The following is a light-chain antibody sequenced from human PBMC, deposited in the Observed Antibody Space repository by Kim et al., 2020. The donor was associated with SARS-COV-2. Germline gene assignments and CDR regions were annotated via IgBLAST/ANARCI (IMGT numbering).Light chain of an antibody. V-gene: IGLV2-14*03. J-gene: IGLJ3*02. Sequence: PGQSLTISCPGTTDDIGAKGYVSWYQHHPGEAPKLLIFDVNKRPSGLSNRFAGSRSGNTASLTISGLQFEDECDYYCASYTTSAWVFGGGTKVTVL. CDR2: DVN. CDR3: ASYTTSAWV. CDR1: TDDIGAKGY.